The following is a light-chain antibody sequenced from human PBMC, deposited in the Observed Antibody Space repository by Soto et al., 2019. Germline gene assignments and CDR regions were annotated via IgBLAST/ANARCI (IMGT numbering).Light chain of an antibody. V-gene: IGKV1-5*01. CDR2: DAS. CDR1: QSVSTW. CDR3: QQCNSYPYT. Sequence: DIQMTQSPSTLSVSVGDRVTITCRASQSVSTWLAWYQQKPGKAPNLLIYDASSLESGVPSRFSGSGSGTEFTLTISSLQPDDFATYYCQQCNSYPYTFGQGTKLEIK. J-gene: IGKJ2*01.